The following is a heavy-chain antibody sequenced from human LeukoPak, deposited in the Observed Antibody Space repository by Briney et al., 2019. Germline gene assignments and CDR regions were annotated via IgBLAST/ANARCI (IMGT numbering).Heavy chain of an antibody. J-gene: IGHJ5*02. CDR2: INPNSGGT. CDR3: ARDRISCSSSSNWFDP. D-gene: IGHD6-6*01. V-gene: IGHV1-2*02. CDR1: GYAFTGYY. Sequence: GASVKVSCKASGYAFTGYYMHWVRQAPGQGLGWMGWINPNSGGTNNAQKFQGRVTMTRDTSISTAYMELSRLRSDDTAVYYCARDRISCSSSSNWFDPWGQGTLVTVSS.